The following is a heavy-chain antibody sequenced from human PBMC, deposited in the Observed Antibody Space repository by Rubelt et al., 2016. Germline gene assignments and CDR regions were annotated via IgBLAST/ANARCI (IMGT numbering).Heavy chain of an antibody. Sequence: QVQLQESGPGLVKPSETLSLTCIVSGYSISNGYYWGWIRQPPGKGLGWIGNIYHTGTSYFNPSLKSRVTISLDTSRNQLSLKRSSVTAADTAVYYCARVAYDDSSGNYYCCDYWGLGTLVTVSS. CDR2: IYHTGTS. V-gene: IGHV4-38-2*02. D-gene: IGHD3-22*01. J-gene: IGHJ4*02. CDR1: GYSISNGYY. CDR3: ARVAYDDSSGNYYCCDY.